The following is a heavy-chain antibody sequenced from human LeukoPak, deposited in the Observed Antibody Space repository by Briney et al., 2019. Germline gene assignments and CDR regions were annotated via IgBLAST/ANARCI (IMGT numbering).Heavy chain of an antibody. CDR1: GGSISSHY. CDR3: ARGGTTVTPGLLWFDP. CDR2: IYYSGST. J-gene: IGHJ5*02. Sequence: SETRSLTCSVSGGSISSHYWSWIRQPPGKGLEWIGYIYYSGSTKYNPSLKSRVAISVDTSKNQFSLKLSSVTAADTAVYYCARGGTTVTPGLLWFDPWGQGTLVTVSS. D-gene: IGHD4-17*01. V-gene: IGHV4-59*11.